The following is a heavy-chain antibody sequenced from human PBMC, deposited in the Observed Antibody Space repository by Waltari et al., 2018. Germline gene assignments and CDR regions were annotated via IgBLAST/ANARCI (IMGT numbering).Heavy chain of an antibody. CDR1: RIPFTTYR. CDR2: ISSGGGPT. Sequence: EVQLVVSGGGLLHPAGSLRLSGAASRIPFTTYRMDWVRQAPGKGLEWVSGISSGGGPTYYADSGKGRFTISRDDSKNTLFLQMDSLRAEDTAIYYCAKDIVAAIWAFDHWGQGALVTVSS. D-gene: IGHD5-12*01. V-gene: IGHV3-23*03. CDR3: AKDIVAAIWAFDH. J-gene: IGHJ4*02.